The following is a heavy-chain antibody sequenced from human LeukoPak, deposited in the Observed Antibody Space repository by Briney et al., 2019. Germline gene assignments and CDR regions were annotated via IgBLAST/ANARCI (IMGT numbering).Heavy chain of an antibody. V-gene: IGHV4-34*01. D-gene: IGHD4-17*01. J-gene: IGHJ4*02. CDR3: ARGQGTVTTH. CDR2: INHSGSA. Sequence: PSETLSLTCAVYGGSFSGYYWTWIRQPPGKGLEWIGEINHSGSANYNPSLKSRATISLDTSKNQFSLKLSSVTAADTAVYYCARGQGTVTTHWGQGTLVTVSS. CDR1: GGSFSGYY.